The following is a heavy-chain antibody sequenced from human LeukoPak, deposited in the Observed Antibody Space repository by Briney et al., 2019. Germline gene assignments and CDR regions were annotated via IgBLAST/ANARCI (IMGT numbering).Heavy chain of an antibody. CDR1: GYSLSSGYH. CDR3: ARHEYSGSYYGLSWFDP. J-gene: IGHJ5*02. CDR2: MSHSGSP. Sequence: KPSETLSLTCVVSGYSLSSGYHWGWIRPPPGKGLEWIGRMSHSGSPYYNPSLKSRVTISVDTSKNQLSLKLSSLTAADTAVYYCARHEYSGSYYGLSWFDPWGQGTLVTVSS. V-gene: IGHV4-38-2*01. D-gene: IGHD1-26*01.